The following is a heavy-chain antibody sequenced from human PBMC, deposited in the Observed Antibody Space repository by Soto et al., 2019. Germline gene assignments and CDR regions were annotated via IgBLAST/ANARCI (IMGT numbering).Heavy chain of an antibody. V-gene: IGHV1-46*01. CDR1: GYTFTSYY. D-gene: IGHD3-22*01. Sequence: SVKVSCKASGYTFTSYYMHWVRQAPGQGLEWMGIINPSGGSTSYAQKFQGRVTMTRDTSTSTVYMELSSLRSEDTAVYYCARDRYYYDSSEIFDYWGQGTLVTVSS. CDR2: INPSGGST. CDR3: ARDRYYYDSSEIFDY. J-gene: IGHJ4*02.